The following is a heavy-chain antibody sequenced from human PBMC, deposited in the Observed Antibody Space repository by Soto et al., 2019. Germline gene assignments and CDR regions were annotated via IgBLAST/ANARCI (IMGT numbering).Heavy chain of an antibody. D-gene: IGHD1-26*01. CDR1: GGSFSGYY. CDR2: INHSGST. Sequence: PSETLSLTCAVYGGSFSGYYWSWIRQPPGKGLEWIGEINHSGSTNYNLSLKSRVTISVDTSKNQFSLKLSSVTAADTAVYYCARDSEELAGAPVDYWGQGTLVTVSS. J-gene: IGHJ4*02. V-gene: IGHV4-34*01. CDR3: ARDSEELAGAPVDY.